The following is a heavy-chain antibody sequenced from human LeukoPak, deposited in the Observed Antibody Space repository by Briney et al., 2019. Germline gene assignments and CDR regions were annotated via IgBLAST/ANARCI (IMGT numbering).Heavy chain of an antibody. CDR2: ISGSGGST. CDR1: GFTFDDYA. J-gene: IGHJ4*02. V-gene: IGHV3-23*01. CDR3: AKSSYYDASGYYREYYFDY. Sequence: PGRSLRLSCAASGFTFDDYAMHWVRQAPGKGLEWVSSISGSGGSTHYADSVKGRFTISRDKTKKTLYLQMNSLRAEDTAVYYCAKSSYYDASGYYREYYFDYWGQGTLVTVSS. D-gene: IGHD3-22*01.